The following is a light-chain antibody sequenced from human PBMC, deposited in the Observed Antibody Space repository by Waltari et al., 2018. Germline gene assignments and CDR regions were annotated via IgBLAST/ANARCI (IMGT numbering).Light chain of an antibody. J-gene: IGKJ2*01. V-gene: IGKV4-1*01. CDR2: WAS. CDR3: QQYYIAPRT. CDR1: QIVSYSPNNEHH. Sequence: DIVMTQSPDSLAVSLGERATINCKSSQIVSYSPNNEHHLAWYQQKPGQPPKLLIHWASTRESGVPARFAGSGSGTDFTLTISNLQAEDVAVYYCQQYYIAPRTFGQGTKLEIK.